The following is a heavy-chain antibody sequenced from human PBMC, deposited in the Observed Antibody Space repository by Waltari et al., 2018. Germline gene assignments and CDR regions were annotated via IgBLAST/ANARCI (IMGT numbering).Heavy chain of an antibody. J-gene: IGHJ6*02. CDR1: GFTFSSYG. CDR3: AKPNGGRSSTSSHYYYYGMDV. CDR2: ISDDGSNK. D-gene: IGHD2-2*01. Sequence: QVQLVESGGGVVQPGRSLRLSCAASGFTFSSYGMPWVRRAPGKGLAGVAVISDDGSNKYYADSVKGRFTISRDNSKNTLYLQMNSLRAEDTAVYYCAKPNGGRSSTSSHYYYYGMDVWGQGTTVTVSS. V-gene: IGHV3-30*18.